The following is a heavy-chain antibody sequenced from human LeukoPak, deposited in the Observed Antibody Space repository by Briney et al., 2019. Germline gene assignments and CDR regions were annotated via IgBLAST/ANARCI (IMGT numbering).Heavy chain of an antibody. D-gene: IGHD2-2*01. CDR2: IYYSGST. CDR3: ARVGVVVPAAQPTDAFDI. J-gene: IGHJ4*02. CDR1: GGSISSSSYY. Sequence: SETLSLTCTVSGGSISSSSYYWGWIRQPPGKGLEWIGSIYYSGSTYYNPSLKSRVTISVDTSKNQFSLKLSSVTAADTAVYYCARVGVVVPAAQPTDAFDIWGQGTLVTVSS. V-gene: IGHV4-39*07.